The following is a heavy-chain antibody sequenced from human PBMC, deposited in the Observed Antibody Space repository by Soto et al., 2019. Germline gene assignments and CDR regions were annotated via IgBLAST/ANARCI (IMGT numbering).Heavy chain of an antibody. J-gene: IGHJ5*02. V-gene: IGHV3-33*01. Sequence: ESVGGVVQPGRSLRLSCAASGFTFSSYGMHWVRQAPGKGLEWVAVIWYDGSNKYYADSVKGRFTISRDNSKNTLYLQMNSLRAEDTAVYYCARGSFGRYSYVKYNWFDPWGQGTLVTVSS. CDR2: IWYDGSNK. D-gene: IGHD5-18*01. CDR3: ARGSFGRYSYVKYNWFDP. CDR1: GFTFSSYG.